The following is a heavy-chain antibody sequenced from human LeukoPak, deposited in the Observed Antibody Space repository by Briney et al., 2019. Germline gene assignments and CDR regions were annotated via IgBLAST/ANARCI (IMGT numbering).Heavy chain of an antibody. D-gene: IGHD4-23*01. CDR1: GFTFSSYA. J-gene: IGHJ4*02. V-gene: IGHV3-23*01. CDR2: ISGSGGST. CDR3: AKASLRWMEGGGYFDY. Sequence: GGSLRLSCAASGFTFSSYAMSWVRQAPGKGLEWVSAISGSGGSTYYADSVKGRFTISRDNSKNTLYLQMNSLRAEDTAVYYCAKASLRWMEGGGYFDYWGQGTLVTVS.